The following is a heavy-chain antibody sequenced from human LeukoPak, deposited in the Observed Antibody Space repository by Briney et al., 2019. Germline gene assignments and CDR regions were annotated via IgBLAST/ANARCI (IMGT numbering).Heavy chain of an antibody. CDR3: AKDLHYGSADY. Sequence: GGSLRLSCVVSGFTFSSYIMHWVRQAPGKGLEWVALISYDEKNKFYPDSVKGRFTISRDNSKNTLYLQMNSLRAEDTAVYYCAKDLHYGSADYWGQGTLVTVSS. CDR1: GFTFSSYI. J-gene: IGHJ4*02. CDR2: ISYDEKNK. V-gene: IGHV3-30*04. D-gene: IGHD3-10*01.